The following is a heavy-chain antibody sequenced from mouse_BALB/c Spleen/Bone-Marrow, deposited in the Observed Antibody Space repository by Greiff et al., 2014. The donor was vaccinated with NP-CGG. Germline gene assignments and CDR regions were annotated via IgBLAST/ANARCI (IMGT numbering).Heavy chain of an antibody. V-gene: IGHV5-6-3*01. CDR3: ARVYGWYFDV. CDR1: GFTFSSYG. Sequence: VQLKESGGSLVQPGGSLKLSCVASGFTFSSYGMSWVRQTPDKRLELVATINNNGGSTYYPDSVKGQFTISRDNAKNTLYLQXXXXKSEDTAMYYCARVYGWYFDVWGAGTTVTVSS. J-gene: IGHJ1*01. CDR2: INNNGGST. D-gene: IGHD1-1*01.